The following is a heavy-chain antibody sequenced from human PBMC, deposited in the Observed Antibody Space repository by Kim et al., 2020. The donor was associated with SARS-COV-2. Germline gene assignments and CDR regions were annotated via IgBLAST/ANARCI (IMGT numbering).Heavy chain of an antibody. J-gene: IGHJ5*02. V-gene: IGHV4-34*01. Sequence: SETLSLTCAVYGGSFSGYYWSWIRQPPGKGLEWIGEINHSGSTNYNPSLKSRVTISVDTSKNQFSLKLSSVTAADTAVYYCARGKIYYGSGRFDPWGQGTLVTVSS. CDR2: INHSGST. CDR1: GGSFSGYY. D-gene: IGHD3-10*01. CDR3: ARGKIYYGSGRFDP.